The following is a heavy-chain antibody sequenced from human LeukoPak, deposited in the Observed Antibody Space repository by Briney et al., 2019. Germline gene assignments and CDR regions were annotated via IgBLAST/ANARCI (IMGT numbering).Heavy chain of an antibody. Sequence: GASVKVSCKASGYTFTSYAMHWVRQAPGQRLEWMGWINAGNGNTKYSQKFQGRVTITRDTSASTAYMELSSLRSEDTAAYYCAREGEWLVRYYYYYGMDVWGQGTTVTVSS. CDR2: INAGNGNT. D-gene: IGHD6-19*01. CDR1: GYTFTSYA. CDR3: AREGEWLVRYYYYYGMDV. J-gene: IGHJ6*02. V-gene: IGHV1-3*01.